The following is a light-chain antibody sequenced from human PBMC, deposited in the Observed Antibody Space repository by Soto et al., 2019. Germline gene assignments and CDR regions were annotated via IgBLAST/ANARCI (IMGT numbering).Light chain of an antibody. V-gene: IGLV1-40*01. CDR3: QSYDSSSVL. CDR2: GNG. CDR1: SSNIGAGHD. Sequence: QAVVTQPPSVSGAPGQRVTISCTGSSSNIGAGHDVHWYQQLPGTAPKLLIYGNGNRPSGVPDRFSGSKSGTSASLAITGLQAEDEADYYCQSYDSSSVLFGGGTKLTVL. J-gene: IGLJ2*01.